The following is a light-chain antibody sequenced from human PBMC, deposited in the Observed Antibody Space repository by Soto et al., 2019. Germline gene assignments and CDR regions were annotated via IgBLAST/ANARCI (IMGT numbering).Light chain of an antibody. CDR2: GAS. CDR3: QQYNNSPRT. Sequence: EIVMTQSPATLSVSPGERATLSCRASQSVSSNLAWYQQKPGQAPRLLIYGASTRATGIPARVSGSGSGTEFTLTISSLQSEDFAVYYCQQYNNSPRTFGQGTKVEIK. V-gene: IGKV3-15*01. CDR1: QSVSSN. J-gene: IGKJ1*01.